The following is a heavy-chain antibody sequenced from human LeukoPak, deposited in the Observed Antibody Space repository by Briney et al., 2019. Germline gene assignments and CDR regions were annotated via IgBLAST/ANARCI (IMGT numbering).Heavy chain of an antibody. J-gene: IGHJ4*02. D-gene: IGHD3-10*01. CDR2: ISSSGSTI. Sequence: PGGSLRLSCAASGLTFSDYYMSWIRQAPGKGLEWVSYISSSGSTIYYADSVKGRFTISRDNAKNSLYLQMNSLRAEDTAVYYCARDWLNTMVRGPDYWGQGTLVTVSS. CDR3: ARDWLNTMVRGPDY. CDR1: GLTFSDYY. V-gene: IGHV3-11*04.